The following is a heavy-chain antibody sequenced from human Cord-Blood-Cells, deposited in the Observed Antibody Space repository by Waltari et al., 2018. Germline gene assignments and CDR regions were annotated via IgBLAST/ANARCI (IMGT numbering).Heavy chain of an antibody. CDR2: IRSKAYGGTT. J-gene: IGHJ4*02. CDR3: TRDGDYAGGFDY. CDR1: GFTFGAYS. Sequence: EVQLVESGGGLVPPGRSLRLSCTASGFTFGAYSLSWVRPAPGKGLEWVGFIRSKAYGGTTEYAASVKGRFTISRDDAKSIAYLQMNSLKTEDTAVYYCTRDGDYAGGFDYWGQGTLVTVSS. D-gene: IGHD4-17*01. V-gene: IGHV3-49*04.